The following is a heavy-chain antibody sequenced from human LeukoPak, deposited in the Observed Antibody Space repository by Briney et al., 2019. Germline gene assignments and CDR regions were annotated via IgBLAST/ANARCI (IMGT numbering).Heavy chain of an antibody. D-gene: IGHD3-10*01. CDR3: ARGAGGDAFDI. CDR2: INPVNGGT. J-gene: IGHJ3*02. V-gene: IGHV1-2*06. Sequence: VASVKVSCKPSEYTFTDYYLHWVRQAPGQGLEWMGRINPVNGGTHFAQKFQDRVTMTRDTSITTAYMELSSLRSDDTAVYYCARGAGGDAFDIWGQGTMVTVSS. CDR1: EYTFTDYY.